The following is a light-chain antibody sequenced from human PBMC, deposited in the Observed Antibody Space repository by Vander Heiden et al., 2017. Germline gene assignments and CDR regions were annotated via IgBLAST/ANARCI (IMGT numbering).Light chain of an antibody. CDR3: CTYSRGPLENV. CDR1: SSDVENYDR. J-gene: IGLJ1*01. CDR2: QST. Sequence: QSALTQPASVSRSPGQSITISCTGTSSDVENYDRVSWFQVYPREAPRLILYQSTKRPSGISNRFSGSKSANAASLTISGLQAEDEADYYCCTYSRGPLENVFGGGTTVSVL. V-gene: IGLV2-23*01.